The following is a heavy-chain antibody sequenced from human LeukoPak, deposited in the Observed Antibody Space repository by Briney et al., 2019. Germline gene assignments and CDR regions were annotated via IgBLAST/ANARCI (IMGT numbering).Heavy chain of an antibody. CDR2: INPSGGST. J-gene: IGHJ4*02. V-gene: IGHV1-46*01. CDR1: GYTFTSYY. Sequence: ASVKVSCKASGYTFTSYYTHWVRQAPGQGLEWMGIINPSGGSTSYAQKFQGRVTMTRDTSTSTVYMELCSLRSEDTAVYYCARDVRITILGVGEYYFDYWGQGTLVTVSS. D-gene: IGHD3-3*01. CDR3: ARDVRITILGVGEYYFDY.